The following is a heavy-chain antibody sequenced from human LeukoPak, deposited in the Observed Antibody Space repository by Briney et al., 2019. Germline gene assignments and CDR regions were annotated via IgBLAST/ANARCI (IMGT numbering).Heavy chain of an antibody. Sequence: GGSLRLSCAASGFTSSSYALNWVRQAPGKGLEWVATVSGSGDRMYHADSVKGRFTISRDNSKNTIYLQMNSLRAEDTASYYCAKAAAAPGFDFWGQGTLVTVSS. D-gene: IGHD6-13*01. CDR2: VSGSGDRM. CDR3: AKAAAAPGFDF. CDR1: GFTSSSYA. J-gene: IGHJ4*02. V-gene: IGHV3-23*01.